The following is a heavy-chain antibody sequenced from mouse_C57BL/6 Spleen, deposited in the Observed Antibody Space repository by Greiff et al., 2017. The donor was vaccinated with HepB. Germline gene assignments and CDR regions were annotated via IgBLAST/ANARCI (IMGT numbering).Heavy chain of an antibody. CDR3: ARYYYGSSYFDV. J-gene: IGHJ1*03. CDR1: GFTFTDYY. Sequence: EVQVVESGGGLVQPGGSLSLSCAASGFTFTDYYMSWVRQPPGKALEWLGFIRNKANGYTTEYSASVKGRFTISRDNSQSILYLQMNALRAEDSATYYCARYYYGSSYFDVWGTGTTVTVSS. V-gene: IGHV7-3*01. D-gene: IGHD1-1*01. CDR2: IRNKANGYTT.